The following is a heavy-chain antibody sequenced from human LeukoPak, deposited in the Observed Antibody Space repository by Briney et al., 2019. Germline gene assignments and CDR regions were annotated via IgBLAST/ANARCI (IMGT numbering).Heavy chain of an antibody. J-gene: IGHJ4*02. CDR3: ARERGIVYFDY. D-gene: IGHD3-16*02. V-gene: IGHV3-48*03. CDR1: GFTFSSYA. CDR2: ISASGSTI. Sequence: GGSLRLSCAASGFTFSSYAMNWGRQAPGKGLEWIAYISASGSTIYYADSVKGRFTMSRDNAKNSLYLQMNSLRGEDTAVYYCARERGIVYFDYWGQGTLVTVSS.